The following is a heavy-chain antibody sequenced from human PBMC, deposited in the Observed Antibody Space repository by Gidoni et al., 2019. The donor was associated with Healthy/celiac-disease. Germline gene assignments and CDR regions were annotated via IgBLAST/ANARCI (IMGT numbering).Heavy chain of an antibody. CDR1: GFTFSSYA. V-gene: IGHV3-23*01. Sequence: EVQLLESGGGLVQPGGSLRLSCAASGFTFSSYAMSWVRQAPGKGLEWVSAISGSGGSTYYADSVKGRFTISRDNSKNTLYLQMNSLRAEDTAVYYCAKDRVVPAAIPGNWFDPWGQGTLVTVSS. J-gene: IGHJ5*02. CDR3: AKDRVVPAAIPGNWFDP. CDR2: ISGSGGST. D-gene: IGHD2-2*01.